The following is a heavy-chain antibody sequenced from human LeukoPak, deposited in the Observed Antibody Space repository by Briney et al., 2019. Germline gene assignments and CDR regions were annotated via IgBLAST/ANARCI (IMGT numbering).Heavy chain of an antibody. CDR2: ISGSGSNT. J-gene: IGHJ3*02. Sequence: GGSLRLSCEASGFTFRSYSMNWVRQAPGKGLEWVSVISGSGSNTDYADSVKGRFTISRDNSKNTLSLQMNSLRAEDTAVYYCARDRAYCGGDCPVADAFDIWGQGTMVTVSS. CDR1: GFTFRSYS. V-gene: IGHV3-21*01. D-gene: IGHD2-21*02. CDR3: ARDRAYCGGDCPVADAFDI.